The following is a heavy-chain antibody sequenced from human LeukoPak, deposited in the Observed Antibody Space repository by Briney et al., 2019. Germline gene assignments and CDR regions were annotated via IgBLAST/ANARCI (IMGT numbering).Heavy chain of an antibody. CDR1: GFTFSSYS. CDR2: ISSSSSSYI. J-gene: IGHJ6*03. V-gene: IGHV3-21*01. CDR3: ARDFEYSSSQYYYYYMDV. Sequence: GGSLRLSCAASGFTFSSYSMNWVRQAPGKGLEWVSSISSSSSSYIYYADPVKGRFTISRDNAKNSLYLQMNSLRAEDTAVYYCARDFEYSSSQYYYYYMDVWGKGTTVTVSS. D-gene: IGHD6-6*01.